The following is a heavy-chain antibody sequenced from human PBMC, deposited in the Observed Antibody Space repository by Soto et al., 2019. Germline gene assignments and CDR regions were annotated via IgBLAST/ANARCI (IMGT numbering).Heavy chain of an antibody. CDR2: IFIGGTT. Sequence: PGGSLRLSCAASGFTVSSSQMTWVRQAPGKALEWVSVIFIGGTTQYAVSVKGRFTISRDYSKNTVYLQMNSLRAADTAVYYCAGGRVVVVVAATRYWFDPWGQGTLVTVSS. V-gene: IGHV3-53*01. CDR3: AGGRVVVVVAATRYWFDP. D-gene: IGHD2-15*01. J-gene: IGHJ5*02. CDR1: GFTVSSSQ.